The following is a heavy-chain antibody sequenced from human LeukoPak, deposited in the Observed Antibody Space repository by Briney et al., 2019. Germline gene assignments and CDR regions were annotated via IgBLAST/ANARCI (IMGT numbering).Heavy chain of an antibody. V-gene: IGHV4-61*02. CDR1: GGSINSDSYY. CDR3: ARDRGITTARGVPSWFDP. D-gene: IGHD3-10*01. J-gene: IGHJ5*02. CDR2: IYTTGSP. Sequence: PSQTLSLTCTVSGGSINSDSYYWTWIRQPAGKGLEWIGRIYTTGSPSYNPSLTSRVTMSIDTSKNLFSLKLSAVSAADTAVYYCARDRGITTARGVPSWFDPWGQGTLVTVSS.